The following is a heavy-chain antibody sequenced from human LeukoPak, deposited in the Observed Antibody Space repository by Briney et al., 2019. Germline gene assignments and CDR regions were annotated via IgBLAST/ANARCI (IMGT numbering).Heavy chain of an antibody. D-gene: IGHD6-13*01. J-gene: IGHJ4*02. V-gene: IGHV1-2*02. CDR1: GYTFTAYY. CDR3: AKDTIAAAGMNY. Sequence: ASVKVSCKASGYTFTAYYMHWVRQAPGQGLEWMGWINPNSGGTNFTQKFQGRVTMTRDTSISTAYMELSRLRSDDTAVYYCAKDTIAAAGMNYWGQGTLVTVSS. CDR2: INPNSGGT.